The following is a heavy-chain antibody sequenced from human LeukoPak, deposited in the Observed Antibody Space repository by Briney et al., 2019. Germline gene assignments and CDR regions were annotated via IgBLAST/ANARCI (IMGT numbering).Heavy chain of an antibody. V-gene: IGHV3-30*02. CDR2: IRYDGSNK. CDR1: GFTFSSYG. CDR3: AKDNYDYGDYDGGDY. J-gene: IGHJ4*02. Sequence: GGSLRLSCAASGFTFSSYGMHWVRQAPGKGLEWGAVIRYDGSNKYYADSVKGRFTISRENSKNTLYLQMNSLRAEDTAVYYCAKDNYDYGDYDGGDYWGQGTLVTVSS. D-gene: IGHD4-17*01.